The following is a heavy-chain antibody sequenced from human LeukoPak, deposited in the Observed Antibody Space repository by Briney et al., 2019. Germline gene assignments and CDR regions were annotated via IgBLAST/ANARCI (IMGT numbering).Heavy chain of an antibody. CDR2: ISWNSGSI. V-gene: IGHV3-9*01. J-gene: IGHJ3*02. CDR1: GFTFDDYA. CDR3: AKDRGPLLDRRAFDI. Sequence: PGRSLRLSCAASGFTFDDYAMHWVRQAPVKGLEWVSGISWNSGSIGYADSVKGRFTISRDNAKNSLYLQMNSLRAEDTALYYCAKDRGPLLDRRAFDIWGQGTMVTVSS. D-gene: IGHD3-10*01.